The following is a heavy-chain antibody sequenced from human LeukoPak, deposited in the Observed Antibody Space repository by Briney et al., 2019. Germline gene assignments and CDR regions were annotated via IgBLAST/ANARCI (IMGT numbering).Heavy chain of an antibody. CDR1: GFTFSSYW. J-gene: IGHJ3*02. Sequence: GGSLRLSCAASGFTFSSYWMSWVRQAPGKGLEWVSAISGSGGSTYYADSVKGRFTISRDNSKNTLYLQMNSLRAEDTALYHCARVRGGTGDQEFDIWGQGTMVTVSS. D-gene: IGHD7-27*01. CDR3: ARVRGGTGDQEFDI. CDR2: ISGSGGST. V-gene: IGHV3-23*01.